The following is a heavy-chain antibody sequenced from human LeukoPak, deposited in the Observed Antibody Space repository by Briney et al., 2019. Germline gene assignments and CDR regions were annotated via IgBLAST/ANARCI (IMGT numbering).Heavy chain of an antibody. J-gene: IGHJ6*03. CDR3: XXXSYGFFYYYYYMDV. D-gene: IGHD5-18*01. CDR2: ISGSGGST. CDR1: GFTFSSYG. Sequence: GGSLRLSCAASGFTFSSYGMSWVRQAPGKGLEWVSAISGSGGSTYYADSVKGRFTISRDNSKNTLYLQMNSLRAEDTAVYYXXXXSYGFFYYYYYMDVWGKGTTVTISS. V-gene: IGHV3-23*01.